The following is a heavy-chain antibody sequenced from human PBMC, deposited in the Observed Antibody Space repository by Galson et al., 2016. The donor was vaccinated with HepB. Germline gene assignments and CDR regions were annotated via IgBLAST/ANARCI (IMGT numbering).Heavy chain of an antibody. V-gene: IGHV3-23*01. CDR3: ARGTKRFCSGSNCYPLDH. CDR1: GFTFSTYA. D-gene: IGHD2-15*01. J-gene: IGHJ4*02. Sequence: SLRLSCAASGFTFSTYAMTWVRQAPGKGLEWASVITDSGDDTHHADSVKGRFIMSRDNSKNTVYLQMNNLRDEDTAIYFSARGTKRFCSGSNCYPLDHWGQGTLVTVSS. CDR2: ITDSGDDT.